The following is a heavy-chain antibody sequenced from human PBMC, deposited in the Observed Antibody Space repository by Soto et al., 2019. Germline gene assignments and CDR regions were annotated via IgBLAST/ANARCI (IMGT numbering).Heavy chain of an antibody. J-gene: IGHJ3*02. V-gene: IGHV3-48*01. Sequence: PGGSLRLSCAASGFTFSSYSMNWVRQAPGKGLEWVSYISSSSSIIYYADSVKGRFTISRDNAKNSLYLQMNSLRAEDTAVYYCATPYSSWPRSGTFDIWGQGTMVTISS. CDR1: GFTFSSYS. CDR3: ATPYSSWPRSGTFDI. CDR2: ISSSSSII. D-gene: IGHD6-13*01.